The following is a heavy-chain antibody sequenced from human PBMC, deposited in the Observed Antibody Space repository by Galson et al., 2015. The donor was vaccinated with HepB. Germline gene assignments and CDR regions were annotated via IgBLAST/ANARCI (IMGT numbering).Heavy chain of an antibody. D-gene: IGHD6-19*01. CDR1: AYTLTTNF. V-gene: IGHV1-46*01. Sequence: SVKVSCKASAYTLTTNFFHWVRQAPGQGPEWVGIINLSGGGSSPAQTFQGRVTMTSDTSTRTVWMELSSRTFDDTAVYFCASSNSCWFPFFEFWGQGTLVTVSS. J-gene: IGHJ4*02. CDR3: ASSNSCWFPFFEF. CDR2: INLSGGGS.